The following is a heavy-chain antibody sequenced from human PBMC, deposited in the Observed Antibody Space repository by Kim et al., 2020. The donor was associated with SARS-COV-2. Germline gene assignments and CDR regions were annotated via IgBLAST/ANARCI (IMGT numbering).Heavy chain of an antibody. D-gene: IGHD3-16*01. CDR3: AGGGAVQPATSDY. CDR1: GFIFSDFY. CDR2: INSGSTTK. J-gene: IGHJ4*02. V-gene: IGHV3-11*01. Sequence: GGSLRLSCETSGFIFSDFYMSWIRQAPGKGLEWIAYINSGSTTKRYADSVRGRFTISRDNAKDSVYLEMNSLRAEDTAIYYCAGGGAVQPATSDYWGQGTLVTVSS.